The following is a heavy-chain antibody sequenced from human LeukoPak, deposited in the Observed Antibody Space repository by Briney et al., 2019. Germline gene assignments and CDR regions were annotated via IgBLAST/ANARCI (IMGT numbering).Heavy chain of an antibody. CDR3: AKEGDSGWYYFDY. J-gene: IGHJ4*02. Sequence: PGGSLRLSCAASGFTFSSYGMHWVRQAPGKGLEWVAFIRYDGSNKYYADSVKGRFTISRDNSKNTLYLQMNSLRAEDTAVYYCAKEGDSGWYYFDYWGQGTLVTVSS. D-gene: IGHD6-19*01. CDR1: GFTFSSYG. V-gene: IGHV3-30*02. CDR2: IRYDGSNK.